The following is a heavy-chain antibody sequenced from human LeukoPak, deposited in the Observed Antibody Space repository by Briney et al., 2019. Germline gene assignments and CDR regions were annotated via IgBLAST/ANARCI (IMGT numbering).Heavy chain of an antibody. CDR1: GFTFSSYS. V-gene: IGHV3-21*01. CDR2: ITGSSSYI. J-gene: IGHJ4*02. D-gene: IGHD2/OR15-2a*01. Sequence: GGSLRLSCAASGFTFSSYSMNWVRQAPGKGLEWVSSITGSSSYIYYADSLKGRFTISRDNAKSSLYLQMNSLRAEDTAVYYCARDGANLLFGSWGQGTLVTVSS. CDR3: ARDGANLLFGS.